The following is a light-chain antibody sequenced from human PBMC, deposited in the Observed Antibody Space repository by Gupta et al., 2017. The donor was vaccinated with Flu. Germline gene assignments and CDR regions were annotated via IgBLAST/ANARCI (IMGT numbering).Light chain of an antibody. V-gene: IGLV7-46*01. Sequence: QAVVTQDPSLTVSPGGTVTLTCGSSTGAVTGGHFPYWFQQKPGQAPRTLIFDTSNKHSWTPARLSGSLLGGKAALTLSGAQPEDEAEYYFLLSYSGTRVFGGGTKLTVL. CDR3: LLSYSGTRV. CDR1: TGAVTGGHF. J-gene: IGLJ3*02. CDR2: DTS.